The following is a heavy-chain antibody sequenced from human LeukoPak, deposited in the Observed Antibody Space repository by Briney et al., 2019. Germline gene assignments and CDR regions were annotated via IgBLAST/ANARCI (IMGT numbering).Heavy chain of an antibody. Sequence: DGSLTVSRAASGFTFSNYWMSWLRQAPGIGLQWVANIKPDGSEKYYAAHAMGRFTVSRDNAKKSVHLQIISLRAEDTALYYCARGLNWAFDYWGQGAL. CDR3: ARGLNWAFDY. D-gene: IGHD3-16*01. CDR1: GFTFSNYW. CDR2: IKPDGSEK. J-gene: IGHJ4*02. V-gene: IGHV3-7*05.